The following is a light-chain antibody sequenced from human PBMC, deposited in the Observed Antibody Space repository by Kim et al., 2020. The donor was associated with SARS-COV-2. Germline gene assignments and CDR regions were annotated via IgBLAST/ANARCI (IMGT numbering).Light chain of an antibody. CDR3: QQYSTYSWT. Sequence: ASIGDTDTITCRASQSISGWLAWFQKKPGKAPKLLIYQSSTLESGVPARFSGSGSGTEFTLTISSLQPDDFATYYCQQYSTYSWTFGQGTKVDIK. V-gene: IGKV1-5*03. CDR1: QSISGW. J-gene: IGKJ1*01. CDR2: QSS.